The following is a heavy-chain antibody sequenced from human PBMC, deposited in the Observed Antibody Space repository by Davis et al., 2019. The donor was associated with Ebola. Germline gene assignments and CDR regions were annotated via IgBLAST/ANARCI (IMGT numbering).Heavy chain of an antibody. CDR2: IYPGDSDT. CDR1: GYDFTSYW. J-gene: IGHJ4*02. Sequence: GESLKISCKGSGYDFTSYWIGWVRQMPGKGLEWMGIIYPGDSDTRYSPSFQGQVTISADKSISTAYLQWSSLKASDTAMYYCARLDGPYSSSPWYFDYWGQGTLVTVSS. CDR3: ARLDGPYSSSPWYFDY. V-gene: IGHV5-51*01. D-gene: IGHD6-6*01.